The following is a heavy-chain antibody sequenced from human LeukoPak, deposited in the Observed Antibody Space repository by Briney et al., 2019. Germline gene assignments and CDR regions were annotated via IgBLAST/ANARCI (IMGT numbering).Heavy chain of an antibody. CDR3: VRERSGGDYDY. D-gene: IGHD3-16*01. CDR2: IIPSGGST. CDR1: GYTFNNYY. J-gene: IGHJ4*02. Sequence: ASVKVSCKASGYTFNNYYIHWVRQAPGQGLEWMGIIIPSGGSTNYAEKFQGRVSMTRGTSTTTVYMELESLKSGDTAVYYCVRERSGGDYDYWGQGTLVTVSS. V-gene: IGHV1-46*02.